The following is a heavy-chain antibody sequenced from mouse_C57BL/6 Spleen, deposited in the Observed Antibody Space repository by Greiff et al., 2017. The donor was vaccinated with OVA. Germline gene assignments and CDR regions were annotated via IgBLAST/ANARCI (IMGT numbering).Heavy chain of an antibody. J-gene: IGHJ4*01. CDR3: ARIFTTVVADYAMDY. CDR1: GYSFTDYN. CDR2: INPNYGTT. D-gene: IGHD1-1*01. V-gene: IGHV1-39*01. Sequence: EVQLVESGPELVKPGASVKISCKASGYSFTDYNMNWVKQSNGKSLEWIGVINPNYGTTSYNQKFKGKATLTVDQSSSTAYMQLNSLTSEDSAVYYCARIFTTVVADYAMDYWGQGTSVTVSS.